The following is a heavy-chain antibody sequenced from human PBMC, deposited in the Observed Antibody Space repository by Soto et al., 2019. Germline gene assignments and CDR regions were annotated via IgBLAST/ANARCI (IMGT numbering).Heavy chain of an antibody. Sequence: QVQLVQSGAEVKKPGSSVKVSCKDSEGTFSSYDISWVRQAPGQGLEWMGGIIPIFGTANYAQKFQGRVTITAYESTSTAYMELSSLRSEDTAVYYCARRVVVPAATWTRYYYYGMDVWGQGTTVTVSS. CDR1: EGTFSSYD. V-gene: IGHV1-69*01. CDR2: IIPIFGTA. D-gene: IGHD2-2*01. J-gene: IGHJ6*02. CDR3: ARRVVVPAATWTRYYYYGMDV.